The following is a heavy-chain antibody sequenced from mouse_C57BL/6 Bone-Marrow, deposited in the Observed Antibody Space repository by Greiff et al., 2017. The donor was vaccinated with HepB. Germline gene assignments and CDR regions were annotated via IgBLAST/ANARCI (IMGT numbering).Heavy chain of an antibody. V-gene: IGHV5-12*01. J-gene: IGHJ2*01. Sequence: VKVEESGGGLVQPGGSLKLSCAASGFTFSDYYMYWVRQTPEKRLEWVAYISNGGGSTYYPDTVKGRFTISRDNAKNTLYLQMSRLKSEDTAMYYCARLPYGFYFDYWGQGTTLTVSS. CDR1: GFTFSDYY. CDR2: ISNGGGST. CDR3: ARLPYGFYFDY. D-gene: IGHD2-2*01.